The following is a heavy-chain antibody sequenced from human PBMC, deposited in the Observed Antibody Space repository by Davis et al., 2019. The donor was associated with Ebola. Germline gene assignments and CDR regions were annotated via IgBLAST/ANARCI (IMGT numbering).Heavy chain of an antibody. D-gene: IGHD3-3*02. Sequence: GESLKISCKGSEYRFANYWIGWVRQQPGKGLEWMGIIYPDDSDTRYSPSFQGQVTISADESISTAYLQWSSLKASDTAMYYCARGTSLARNFDYWGQGTLVSVSS. CDR3: ARGTSLARNFDY. V-gene: IGHV5-51*01. CDR2: IYPDDSDT. J-gene: IGHJ4*02. CDR1: EYRFANYW.